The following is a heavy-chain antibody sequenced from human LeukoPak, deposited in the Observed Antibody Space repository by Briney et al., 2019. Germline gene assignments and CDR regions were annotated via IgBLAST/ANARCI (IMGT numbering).Heavy chain of an antibody. J-gene: IGHJ6*03. V-gene: IGHV3-7*01. CDR1: GFTFSNYW. Sequence: TGGSLRLSCAAYGFTFSNYWMTWVSQAPGKGLEWVADIKQDGSEKLYVKSVRGRFTISRDNAKMSLFLQMNSLRAEDTAVYYCARDNGVVHGVYYMDVWGKGTTVTVS. CDR2: IKQDGSEK. D-gene: IGHD3-3*01. CDR3: ARDNGVVHGVYYMDV.